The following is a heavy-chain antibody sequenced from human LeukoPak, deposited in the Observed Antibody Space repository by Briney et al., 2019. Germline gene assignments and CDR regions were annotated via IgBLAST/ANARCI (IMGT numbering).Heavy chain of an antibody. CDR3: ARGRTMVAFDY. D-gene: IGHD4/OR15-4a*01. CDR1: GGSFSGYY. Sequence: PSETLSLTCAVYGGSFSGYYWSWIRQPPGKGLEWIGEINHSGSTNYNPSLKSRVTISVDTSKNQFSPKLSSVTAADTAMYYCARGRTMVAFDYWGQGTLVTVSS. J-gene: IGHJ4*02. V-gene: IGHV4-34*01. CDR2: INHSGST.